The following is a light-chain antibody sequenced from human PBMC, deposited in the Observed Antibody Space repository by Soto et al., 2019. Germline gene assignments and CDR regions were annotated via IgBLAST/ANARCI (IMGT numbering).Light chain of an antibody. CDR2: EVS. CDR3: SSYADSSNFVV. J-gene: IGLJ2*01. Sequence: LTQPPSASGSPGQSVTISCTGTSSDVGAYDYVSWYQHHPGKAPKLMTYEVSKRPSGVPDRFSGSKSGNTASLTVSGLQAEDEADYYCSSYADSSNFVVFGRGTKVTVL. CDR1: SSDVGAYDY. V-gene: IGLV2-8*01.